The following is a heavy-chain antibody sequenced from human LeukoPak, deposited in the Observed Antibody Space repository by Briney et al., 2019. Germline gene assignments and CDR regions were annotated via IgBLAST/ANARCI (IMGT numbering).Heavy chain of an antibody. J-gene: IGHJ6*04. D-gene: IGHD3-10*02. CDR3: AELGITMIGGV. CDR2: ISGSGGST. V-gene: IGHV3-23*01. CDR1: GFTFSGYA. Sequence: PGGSLRLSCAASGFTFSGYAMSWVRQAPGKGLEWVSAISGSGGSTYYADSVKGRFTISRDNAKNSLYLQMNSLRAEDTAVYYCAELGITMIGGVWGKGTTVTISS.